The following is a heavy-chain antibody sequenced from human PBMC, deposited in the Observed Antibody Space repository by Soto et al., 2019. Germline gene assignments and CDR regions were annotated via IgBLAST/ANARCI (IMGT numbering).Heavy chain of an antibody. D-gene: IGHD6-13*01. CDR1: GGSISSGGYY. CDR3: ARERTVAAAGYYYYYYMDV. V-gene: IGHV4-31*03. CDR2: IYYSGST. J-gene: IGHJ6*03. Sequence: PSETLSLTCTVSGGSISSGGYYWSWIRQHPGKGLEWIGYIYYSGSTYYNPSLKSRVTISVDTSKNQFSLKLSSVTAADTAVYYCARERTVAAAGYYYYYYMDVWGKGTTVTVS.